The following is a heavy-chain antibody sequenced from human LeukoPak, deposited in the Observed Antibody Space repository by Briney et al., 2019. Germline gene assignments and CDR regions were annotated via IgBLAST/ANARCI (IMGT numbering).Heavy chain of an antibody. J-gene: IGHJ6*03. CDR2: IIPIFGTA. D-gene: IGHD3-3*01. V-gene: IGHV1-69*05. Sequence: ASVKVSCKASGGTFSSYAISWVRQAPGQGLEWMGGIIPIFGTANYAQKFQGRVTITTDESTSTAYMELSSLRSEDTAVYYCARSPLSGYNYYYYYYMDVWAKGPRSPSP. CDR1: GGTFSSYA. CDR3: ARSPLSGYNYYYYYYMDV.